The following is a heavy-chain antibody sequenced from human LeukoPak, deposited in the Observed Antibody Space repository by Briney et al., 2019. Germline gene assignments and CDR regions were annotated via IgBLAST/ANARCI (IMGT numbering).Heavy chain of an antibody. CDR1: GFTFSNYW. D-gene: IGHD3-22*01. V-gene: IGHV3-7*01. Sequence: GGSLRLSCAASGFTFSNYWMSWIRQAPGKGLEWVANIRQDGGEEYHVDSAKGRFTISRDNAKNSLYLQMNSLRAEDTAVYYCARWEGNGYYFDDRGQGALVTVSS. CDR3: ARWEGNGYYFDD. J-gene: IGHJ4*02. CDR2: IRQDGGEE.